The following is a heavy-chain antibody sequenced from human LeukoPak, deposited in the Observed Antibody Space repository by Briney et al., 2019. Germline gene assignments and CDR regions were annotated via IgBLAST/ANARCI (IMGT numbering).Heavy chain of an antibody. CDR1: GYTFTSYA. J-gene: IGHJ4*02. Sequence: ASVKVFCKASGYTFTSYAMHWVRQAPGQRLEWMGWINAGNGNTKYSQKFQGRVTITRDTSASTAYMELSSLRSEDTAVYYCARDRIAVAGTTLGYWGQGTLVTVSS. CDR2: INAGNGNT. D-gene: IGHD6-19*01. V-gene: IGHV1-3*01. CDR3: ARDRIAVAGTTLGY.